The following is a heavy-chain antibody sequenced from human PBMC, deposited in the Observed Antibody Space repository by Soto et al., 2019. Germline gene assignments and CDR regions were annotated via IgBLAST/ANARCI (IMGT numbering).Heavy chain of an antibody. D-gene: IGHD3-10*01. CDR3: ARDRGNPDSFDL. V-gene: IGHV3-74*01. Sequence: PGVSLRLSCAASGFTFSPFWMHWVRQAPGKGLVWVSHINSDGSTIVYADSVKGRFTISRDNAKNTLYLQMNSLRVEDTAVYFCARDRGNPDSFDLWGQGTMVTVSS. CDR2: INSDGSTI. CDR1: GFTFSPFW. J-gene: IGHJ3*01.